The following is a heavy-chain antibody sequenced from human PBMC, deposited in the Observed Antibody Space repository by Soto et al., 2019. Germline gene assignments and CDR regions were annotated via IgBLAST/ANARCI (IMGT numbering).Heavy chain of an antibody. CDR3: ARLRECSNGVCYRFDY. V-gene: IGHV5-51*01. CDR1: GYSFASFW. J-gene: IGHJ4*02. CDR2: IYPGDSDT. D-gene: IGHD2-8*01. Sequence: PGESLKISCKGSGYSFASFWIGWVRQMPGKGLEWMGIIYPGDSDTRYSPSFQGQVTISADKSISTAYLQWSGLKAADTAMYFGARLRECSNGVCYRFDYWGQGALVTV.